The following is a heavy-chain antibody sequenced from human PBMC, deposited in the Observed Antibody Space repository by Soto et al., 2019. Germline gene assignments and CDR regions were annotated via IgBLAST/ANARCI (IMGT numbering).Heavy chain of an antibody. V-gene: IGHV1-46*01. J-gene: IGHJ4*02. Sequence: ASVKVSCKASGYNFTSYYMHWVRQAPGQGLAWMGIINPSSDGTNYAQKFQGRVTLTRDTSTSTVYMELSSLRSEDTAVYYCARGTTIGARSSLGFWGQGTLVTVSS. CDR2: INPSSDGT. D-gene: IGHD6-6*01. CDR1: GYNFTSYY. CDR3: ARGTTIGARSSLGF.